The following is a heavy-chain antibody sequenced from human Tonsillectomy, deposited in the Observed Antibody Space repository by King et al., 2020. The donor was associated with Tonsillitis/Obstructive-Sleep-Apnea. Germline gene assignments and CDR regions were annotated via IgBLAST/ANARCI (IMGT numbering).Heavy chain of an antibody. CDR3: AKGGEGYSSGWYGRFDY. CDR1: GFTFSSYA. J-gene: IGHJ4*02. D-gene: IGHD6-13*01. V-gene: IGHV3-23*04. Sequence: VQLVESGGGLVQPGGSLRLSCAASGFTFSSYAMSWVRQAPGKGLEWVSAISGSGGSAYFADSVKGRFTISRDNSKNTLYLQMNSLRAEDTAVYYCAKGGEGYSSGWYGRFDYWGQGTLVTVSS. CDR2: ISGSGGSA.